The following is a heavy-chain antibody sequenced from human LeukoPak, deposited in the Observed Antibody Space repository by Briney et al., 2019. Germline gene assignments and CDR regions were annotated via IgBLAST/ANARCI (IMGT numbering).Heavy chain of an antibody. J-gene: IGHJ3*02. V-gene: IGHV3-48*03. Sequence: GGSLRLSCAASGFTFSSYEMNWVRQAPGKGLEWVSYISSSGTIIYYADSVKGRFTISRDNAKNSLYLQMNSLRDEDTAVYYCARAFYDSNAFDIWGQGTLVTVSS. CDR2: ISSSGTII. D-gene: IGHD3-22*01. CDR3: ARAFYDSNAFDI. CDR1: GFTFSSYE.